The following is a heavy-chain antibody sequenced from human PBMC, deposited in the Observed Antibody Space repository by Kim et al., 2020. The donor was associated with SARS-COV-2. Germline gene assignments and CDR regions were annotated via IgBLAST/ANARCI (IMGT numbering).Heavy chain of an antibody. CDR3: LGVGRGVAFVS. D-gene: IGHD3-16*01. CDR2: ITKTSTTI. V-gene: IGHV3-48*01. J-gene: IGHJ3*01. Sequence: GGSLRLSCATSGFTFSAYDMNWVRQAPGKGLEWLSFITKTSTTIYYADSVEGRFTISENNANTSFFLQITTLEAETTAFNYCLGVGRGVAFVSWVQG. CDR1: GFTFSAYD.